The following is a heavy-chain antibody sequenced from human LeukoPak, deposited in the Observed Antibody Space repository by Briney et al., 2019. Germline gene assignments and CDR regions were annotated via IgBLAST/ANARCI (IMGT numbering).Heavy chain of an antibody. D-gene: IGHD3-9*01. CDR2: INPRGCSP. CDR1: GYSLTYYY. CDR3: ARAGYYNVSGDRLYYLES. J-gene: IGHJ4*02. V-gene: IGHV1-46*01. Sequence: ASVKVSCKASGYSLTYYYMHWVRQAPGQELEWVGIINPRGCSPTFAHKFQGRVTLTTDTSKSTVYMELSSLRSEDTAVYYCARAGYYNVSGDRLYYLESWGQGTPVTVSS.